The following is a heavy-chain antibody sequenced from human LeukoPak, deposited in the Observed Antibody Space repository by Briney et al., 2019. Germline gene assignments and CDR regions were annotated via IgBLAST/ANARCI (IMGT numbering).Heavy chain of an antibody. CDR2: IYYSGST. Sequence: PSETLSRTCTVSGGYISSYYWSWIRQPPGQGLEWMGYIYYSGSTNYNPSLKSRHTISVDTSKNQTSLKLSSVTAADTAVYYCARGLSSGWNDYWGQGTLVTVSS. CDR1: GGYISSYY. J-gene: IGHJ4*02. D-gene: IGHD6-19*01. CDR3: ARGLSSGWNDY. V-gene: IGHV4-59*01.